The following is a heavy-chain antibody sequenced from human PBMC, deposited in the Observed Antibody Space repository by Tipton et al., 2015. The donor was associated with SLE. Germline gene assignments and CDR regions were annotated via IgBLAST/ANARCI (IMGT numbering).Heavy chain of an antibody. CDR2: IWHDSSNK. D-gene: IGHD6-19*01. V-gene: IGHV3-30*19. J-gene: IGHJ4*02. CDR3: SRGTHANGWSD. Sequence: RSLRLSCAASGVNFSAYGMLWVRRAPGKGLEWVSFIWHDSSNKFYADSVRGRFTISRDNSKNTLYLQINSLRPEDTAVYYCSRGTHANGWSDWGQGTLVTVSS. CDR1: GVNFSAYG.